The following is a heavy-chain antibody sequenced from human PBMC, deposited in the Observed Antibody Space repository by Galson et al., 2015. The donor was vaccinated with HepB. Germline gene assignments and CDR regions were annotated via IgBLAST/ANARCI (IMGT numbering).Heavy chain of an antibody. CDR1: GGTFSSYT. CDR3: ARGERYSTNSYVLSPDYDYGMDV. V-gene: IGHV1-69*02. D-gene: IGHD6-13*01. Sequence: SVKVSCKASGGTFSSYTISWVRQAPGQGLEWMGRIIPLLGITNYAQRFQGRVTITADKSTTTAYMELSSLRSEDTAVYYCARGERYSTNSYVLSPDYDYGMDVWGQGTTVTVSS. CDR2: IIPLLGIT. J-gene: IGHJ6*02.